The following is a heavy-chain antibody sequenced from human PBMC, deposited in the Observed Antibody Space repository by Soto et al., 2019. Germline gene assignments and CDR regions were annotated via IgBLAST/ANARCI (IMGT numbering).Heavy chain of an antibody. CDR2: IYYSGST. Sequence: SETLSLTCTVSGGSISSGGYYWTWIRQPPGKGLEWIGYIYYSGSTNYNPSLKSRVTISVDTSKNQFSLKLSSVTAADTAVYYCARDSDSSTAWGQGTLVTVSS. CDR3: ARDSDSSTA. D-gene: IGHD3-22*01. J-gene: IGHJ4*02. V-gene: IGHV4-61*08. CDR1: GGSISSGGYY.